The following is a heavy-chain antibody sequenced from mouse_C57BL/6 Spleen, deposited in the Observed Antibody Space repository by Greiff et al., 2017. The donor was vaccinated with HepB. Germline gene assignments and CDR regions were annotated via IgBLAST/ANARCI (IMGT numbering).Heavy chain of an antibody. CDR3: ARGHYYGSSPWFAY. V-gene: IGHV1-69*01. CDR2: IDPSDSYT. D-gene: IGHD1-1*01. J-gene: IGHJ3*01. CDR1: GYTFTSYW. Sequence: VKLQQPGAELVMPGASVKLSCKASGYTFTSYWMHWVKQRPGQGLEWIGEIDPSDSYTNYNQKFKGKSTLTVDKSSSTAYMQLSSLTSEDSAVYYCARGHYYGSSPWFAYWGQGTLVTVSA.